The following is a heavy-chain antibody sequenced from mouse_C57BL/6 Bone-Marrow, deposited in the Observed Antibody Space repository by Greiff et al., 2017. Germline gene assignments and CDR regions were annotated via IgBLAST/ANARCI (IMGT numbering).Heavy chain of an antibody. V-gene: IGHV1-26*01. D-gene: IGHD1-1*01. Sequence: EVQLQQSGPELVKPGASVKISCKASGYTFTDYYLNWVKHSHGKSLEWIGDINPNNGGNSYNQKLTGKATLTVYKSSSTAYMELRSLTSEDSAVYYCARDSYVSRIAYWGQGTLVTVSA. CDR1: GYTFTDYY. CDR3: ARDSYVSRIAY. J-gene: IGHJ3*01. CDR2: INPNNGGN.